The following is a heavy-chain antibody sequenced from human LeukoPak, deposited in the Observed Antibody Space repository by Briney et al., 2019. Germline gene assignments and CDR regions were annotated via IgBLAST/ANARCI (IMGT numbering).Heavy chain of an antibody. CDR1: GFTFSTYG. CDR2: ISYDGNNK. CDR3: VKDAESDYYDSSGYEDY. V-gene: IGHV3-30*18. J-gene: IGHJ4*02. D-gene: IGHD3-22*01. Sequence: PGGSLRLSCAASGFTFSTYGMHWVRQAPGKGLEWVAVISYDGNNKFYTDSVKGRFTISRDNSKNTLYLQMNSLRVEDTAVYYCVKDAESDYYDSSGYEDYWGQGTLVTVSS.